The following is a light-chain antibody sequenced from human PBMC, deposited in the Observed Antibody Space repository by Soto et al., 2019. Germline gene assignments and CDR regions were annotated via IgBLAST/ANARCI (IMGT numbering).Light chain of an antibody. CDR1: QSVSSSY. V-gene: IGKV3-20*01. CDR2: GAS. J-gene: IGKJ5*01. CDR3: QQYGSSPLIT. Sequence: EIVLTQSPGTLSLSPGERATLSCRASQSVSSSYLAWYQRKPGQAPRLLIYGASSRATGIPDRFSGSGSGTDFTLTISRLAPEDFAVYYCQQYGSSPLITFGQGTRLEIK.